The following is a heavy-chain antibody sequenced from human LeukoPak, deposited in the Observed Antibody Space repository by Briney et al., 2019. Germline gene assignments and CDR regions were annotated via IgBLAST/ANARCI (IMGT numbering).Heavy chain of an antibody. CDR3: ARGMSTVYYYFDY. D-gene: IGHD3-10*01. Sequence: GGSLRLSCAASGFTFSRYRMSWVRQAPEKGLEWVANIKQDGSEKYYVDSVKGRFTISRDNAKNSLYLQMNSLRAEDTAVYYCARGMSTVYYYFDYWGQGTLVTVSS. V-gene: IGHV3-7*01. CDR1: GFTFSRYR. CDR2: IKQDGSEK. J-gene: IGHJ4*02.